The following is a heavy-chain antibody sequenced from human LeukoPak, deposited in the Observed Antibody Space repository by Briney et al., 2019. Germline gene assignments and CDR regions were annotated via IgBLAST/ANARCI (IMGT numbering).Heavy chain of an antibody. CDR3: ARGGDYDFWSGYRRRGYYYYMDV. D-gene: IGHD3-3*01. Sequence: SVKVSCKASGGTFSSYAISWVRQAPGQGLECMGGIIPIFGTANYAQKFQGRVTITTDESTSTAYMELSSLRSEDTAVYYCARGGDYDFWSGYRRRGYYYYMDVWGKGTTVTVSS. J-gene: IGHJ6*03. CDR1: GGTFSSYA. V-gene: IGHV1-69*05. CDR2: IIPIFGTA.